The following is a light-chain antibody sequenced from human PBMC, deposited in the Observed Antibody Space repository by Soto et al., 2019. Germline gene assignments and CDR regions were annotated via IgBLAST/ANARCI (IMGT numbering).Light chain of an antibody. V-gene: IGKV2-28*01. CDR2: LGS. CDR3: MQALQAPPT. CDR1: QSLLHSNGYNY. Sequence: DIVMTQSPLSLPVTPGEPASISCRSSQSLLHSNGYNYLDWYLRKPGQSPQLLIYLGSNRASGVPDRFSGSGSGTDFTLKISRVEAEDVGVYYCMQALQAPPTLRPGTKGGSK. J-gene: IGKJ3*01.